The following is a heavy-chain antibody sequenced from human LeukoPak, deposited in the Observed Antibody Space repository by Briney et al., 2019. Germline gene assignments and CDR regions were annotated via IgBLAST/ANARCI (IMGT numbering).Heavy chain of an antibody. J-gene: IGHJ4*02. CDR2: IYYSGSP. CDR1: GGSISNNNYY. CDR3: ARGGYGSGSQWDH. Sequence: PSETLSLTCTVSGGSISNNNYYWAWIRQPPGKGLECIGSIYYSGSPYYNPSLKSRVTISVDTSKNQFSLRLSSVTAADTAVYYCARGGYGSGSQWDHWGQGTLVTVSS. D-gene: IGHD3-10*01. V-gene: IGHV4-39*01.